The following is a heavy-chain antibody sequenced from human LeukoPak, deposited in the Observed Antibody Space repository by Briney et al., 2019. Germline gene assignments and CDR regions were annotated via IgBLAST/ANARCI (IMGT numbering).Heavy chain of an antibody. D-gene: IGHD3-22*01. CDR2: IYPGDSET. V-gene: IGHV5-51*01. CDR3: ARLDEDFYYDGSGFYF. CDR1: GYRFTNYR. Sequence: GESLKISCRGSGYRFTNYRIAWVRQVPGKGLEWMGIIYPGDSETTYSPSFQGQVTISVDKSINTAYLQWSSLRTSDTAMYYCARLDEDFYYDGSGFYFWGQGTLVTVSS. J-gene: IGHJ1*01.